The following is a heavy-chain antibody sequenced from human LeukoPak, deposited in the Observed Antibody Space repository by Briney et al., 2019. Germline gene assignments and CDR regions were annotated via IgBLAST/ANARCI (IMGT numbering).Heavy chain of an antibody. J-gene: IGHJ5*02. CDR1: GFSFSTYS. V-gene: IGHV3-23*01. D-gene: IGHD3-10*01. CDR2: ISTSSTGT. CDR3: AKDLDSTGIYSDWFDP. Sequence: GGSLRLSCTASGFSFSTYSMTWVRQAPGKGLEWVSTISTSSTGTHYADSVKGRFTISRDDSLNMLYLQMNSLRAEDTAVYYCAKDLDSTGIYSDWFDPWGQGTLVTVSS.